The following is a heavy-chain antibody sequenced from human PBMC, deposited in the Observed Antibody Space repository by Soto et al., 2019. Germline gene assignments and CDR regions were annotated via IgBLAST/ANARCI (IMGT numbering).Heavy chain of an antibody. CDR1: GFTFSSYA. Sequence: QVQLVESGGGVVQPGRSLRLSCVASGFTFSSYAMHWVRQAPGEGLEWVALISYDGTIEYYADSVKGRFTISRDNSKNTLYLQMNSLRAEDTAVYYCARGGGYTSFIDYYYYAMDVWGQGTTVTVSS. CDR2: ISYDGTIE. V-gene: IGHV3-30-3*01. J-gene: IGHJ6*02. D-gene: IGHD5-12*01. CDR3: ARGGGYTSFIDYYYYAMDV.